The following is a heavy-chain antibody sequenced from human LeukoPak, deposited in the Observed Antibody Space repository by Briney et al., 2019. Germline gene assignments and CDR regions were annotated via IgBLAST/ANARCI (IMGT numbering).Heavy chain of an antibody. D-gene: IGHD3-3*01. CDR1: GFTFGDYA. J-gene: IGHJ4*02. V-gene: IGHV3-30*02. Sequence: PGGSLRLSCTASGFTFGDYAMSWFRQAPGKGLEWVAFIRYDGSNKYYADSVKGRFTISRDNSKNTLYLQMNSLRAEDTAVYYCAKGLGPIRFLESKVGDSLDYWGQGTLVTVSS. CDR3: AKGLGPIRFLESKVGDSLDY. CDR2: IRYDGSNK.